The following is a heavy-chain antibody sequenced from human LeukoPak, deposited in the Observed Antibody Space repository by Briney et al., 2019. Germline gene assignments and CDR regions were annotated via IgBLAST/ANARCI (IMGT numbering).Heavy chain of an antibody. V-gene: IGHV3-53*01. D-gene: IGHD4-17*01. CDR1: GFTVSSNY. Sequence: PGGSLRLSCAASGFTVSSNYMSWVRQAPGKGLEWVSVIYSGGSTYYADSVKGRFTISRDNSKNTLYPQMNSLRAEDAAVYYCARDGDYGDHDYWGQGTLVTVSS. J-gene: IGHJ4*02. CDR3: ARDGDYGDHDY. CDR2: IYSGGST.